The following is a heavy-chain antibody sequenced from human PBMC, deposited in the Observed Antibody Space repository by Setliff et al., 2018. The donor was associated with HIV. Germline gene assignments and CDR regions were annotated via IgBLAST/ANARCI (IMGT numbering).Heavy chain of an antibody. CDR2: VSSRGDT. CDR1: DSGTYY. CDR3: ARAAAGNTGPFDL. D-gene: IGHD4-17*01. Sequence: LSLTCTVSDSGTYYWSWIRQPAGKGLEWIGRVSSRGDTNYNPSLKSRVTMSVDTSKNQFPLKLTSVTASDTAVYYCARAAAGNTGPFDLWGQGSPVTV. V-gene: IGHV4-61*02. J-gene: IGHJ4*02.